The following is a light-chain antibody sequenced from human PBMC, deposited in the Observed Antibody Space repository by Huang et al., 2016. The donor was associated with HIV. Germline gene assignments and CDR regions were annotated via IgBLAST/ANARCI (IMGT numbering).Light chain of an antibody. CDR3: QHYGGSQWT. V-gene: IGKV3-20*01. CDR2: GTS. Sequence: EIVLTQSPGTLSLSPGERATLSCRASQSVRTYYVAWFQQKPGQAPRLLIYGTSSRSTGTPGRFSGSGSGTDFALTISRLEPEDFAVYYCQHYGGSQWTFGQGTKVEIK. CDR1: QSVRTYY. J-gene: IGKJ1*01.